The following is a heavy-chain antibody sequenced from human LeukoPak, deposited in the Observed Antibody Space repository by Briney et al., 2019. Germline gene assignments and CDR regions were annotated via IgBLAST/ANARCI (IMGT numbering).Heavy chain of an antibody. CDR3: VKALGWYGNYYYGMDV. V-gene: IGHV3-64D*06. J-gene: IGHJ6*02. CDR2: IGSNGGNT. D-gene: IGHD6-19*01. CDR1: GFTFSSYA. Sequence: PGGSLRLSCSASGFTFSSYAMHWVRQAPGKGPEFVSAIGSNGGNTNYADSVKGRFTISRDNSKNTLYLQMSSLRAEDTAVYYCVKALGWYGNYYYGMDVWGQGTTVTVSS.